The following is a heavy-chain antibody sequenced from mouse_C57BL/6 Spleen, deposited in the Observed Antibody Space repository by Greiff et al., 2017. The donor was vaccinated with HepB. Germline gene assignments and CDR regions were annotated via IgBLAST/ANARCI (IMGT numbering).Heavy chain of an antibody. Sequence: EVKVEESGGGLVKPGGSLKLSCAASGFTFSSYAMSWVRQTPEKRLEWVATISDGGSYTYYPDNVKGRFTISRDNAKNNLYLQMSHLKSEDTAMYYCARASMDYWGQGTSVTVSS. CDR3: ARASMDY. J-gene: IGHJ4*01. V-gene: IGHV5-4*03. CDR2: ISDGGSYT. CDR1: GFTFSSYA.